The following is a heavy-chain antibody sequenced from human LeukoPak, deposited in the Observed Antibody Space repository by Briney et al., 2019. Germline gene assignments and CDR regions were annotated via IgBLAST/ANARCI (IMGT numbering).Heavy chain of an antibody. CDR3: ARMAVPTDV. CDR1: GFTLSSYT. J-gene: IGHJ6*02. Sequence: GGSLRHSCAASGFTLSSYTMYWVRHALGKGLEYVSAIISIGGITYSAHSVKGRFTISRDNSKNTLYLQMGSLRAEDMAVYYCARMAVPTDVWSQGTTVSVSS. CDR2: IISIGGIT. D-gene: IGHD2-2*01. V-gene: IGHV3-64*01.